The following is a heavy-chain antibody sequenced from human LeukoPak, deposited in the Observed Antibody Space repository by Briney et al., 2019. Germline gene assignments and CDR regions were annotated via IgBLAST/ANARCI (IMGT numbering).Heavy chain of an antibody. J-gene: IGHJ4*02. D-gene: IGHD3-22*01. V-gene: IGHV1-46*01. CDR3: ARGSNYYYDVTADYPRY. CDR1: GYTFTTYY. Sequence: GASVKVSCKTSGYTFTTYYIHWVRQAPGQGLEWLEIINPSGGTTTYAQKCQGRVTMTRHTSTSTVYMELNTLRSEDTAVYYCARGSNYYYDVTADYPRYWGQGALVTVSS. CDR2: INPSGGTT.